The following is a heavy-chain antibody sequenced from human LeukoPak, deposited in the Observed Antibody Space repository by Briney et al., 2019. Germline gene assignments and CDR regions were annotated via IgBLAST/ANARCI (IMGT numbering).Heavy chain of an antibody. Sequence: PSETLSLTCGVYGGSYSGYYWSWIRQPPGKGLEWIGEIKHSGSNNYNPSLKSRGTIIVGTSKNHMSRKLSFVTAADTAAYYCARGRYDFWSGLAIRWYYHMDVWGKGTTVTVSS. CDR2: IKHSGSN. CDR3: ARGRYDFWSGLAIRWYYHMDV. CDR1: GGSYSGYY. V-gene: IGHV4-34*01. J-gene: IGHJ6*03. D-gene: IGHD3-3*01.